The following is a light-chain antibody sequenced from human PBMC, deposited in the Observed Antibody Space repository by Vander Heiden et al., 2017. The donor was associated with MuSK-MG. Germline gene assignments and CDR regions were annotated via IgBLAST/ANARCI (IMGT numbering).Light chain of an antibody. CDR2: GAS. CDR1: QAISTF. J-gene: IGKJ1*01. Sequence: DIQMTQSPSSLSASVGDRVTITCRASQAISTFLAWYQQRPGKIPLLLIYGASTLQSGVPPRFSVSGSGTDFTLTINNLQPEDVATYYCQQYDSVPRTFGQGTKVEI. V-gene: IGKV1-27*01. CDR3: QQYDSVPRT.